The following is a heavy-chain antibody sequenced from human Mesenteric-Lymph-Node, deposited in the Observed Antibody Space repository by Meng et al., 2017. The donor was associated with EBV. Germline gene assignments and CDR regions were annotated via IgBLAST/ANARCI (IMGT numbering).Heavy chain of an antibody. J-gene: IGHJ4*02. D-gene: IGHD2-2*01. CDR1: GGSFSGYY. CDR3: AREIYCTSASCPFDY. Sequence: QVQLQQWGAGLLKPSETLSLTCDVYGGSFSGYYWSWIRQPPGKGLEWIGYIYYSGTTYYNPSLQSRVSMSMDSSRNQFSLKLSSVTAADTAVYYCAREIYCTSASCPFDYWGQGTLVTVSS. CDR2: IYYSGTT. V-gene: IGHV4-34*01.